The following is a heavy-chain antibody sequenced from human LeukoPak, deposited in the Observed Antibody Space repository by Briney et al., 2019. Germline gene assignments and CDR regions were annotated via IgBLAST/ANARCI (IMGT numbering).Heavy chain of an antibody. V-gene: IGHV3-48*02. J-gene: IGHJ4*02. CDR2: ISSGSSTI. CDR1: AFTFSTYS. CDR3: ATASSTRKGFDY. Sequence: GGSLRLSCAASAFTFSTYSMNWVRQAPGKGLEWVSYISSGSSTIYYADSVKGRFTISRDNAKNSLYLRMNSLRDEDTAVYYCATASSTRKGFDYWGQGTLVTVSS. D-gene: IGHD2-2*01.